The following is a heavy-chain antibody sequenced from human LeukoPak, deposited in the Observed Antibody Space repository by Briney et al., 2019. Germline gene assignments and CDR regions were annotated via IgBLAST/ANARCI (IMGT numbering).Heavy chain of an antibody. J-gene: IGHJ4*02. CDR2: IYSGGST. D-gene: IGHD3-22*01. CDR1: LFTVSSYY. Sequence: GGSLRLSCAASLFTVSSYYMSWVRQAPGKGLEWVSVIYSGGSTYYADSVKGRFTISRDNSKNTLYLQMNSLRAEDTAVYYCARETHYDSSGYYYFDYWGQGTLVTVSS. CDR3: ARETHYDSSGYYYFDY. V-gene: IGHV3-66*02.